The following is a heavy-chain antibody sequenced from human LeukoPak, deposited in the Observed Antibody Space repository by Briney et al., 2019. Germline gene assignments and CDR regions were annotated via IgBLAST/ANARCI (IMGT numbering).Heavy chain of an antibody. CDR1: GFAFSRHG. V-gene: IGHV3-33*01. Sequence: RGSLRLSCAASGFAFSRHGMHWVRQAPGKGLEWVAVISYDGSDKYYADSVKGRFTISRDNSKNTLYLQLNSLRAEDTAVYYCARDGGGYCGGDWGQGTLVTVSS. CDR2: ISYDGSDK. CDR3: ARDGGGYCGGD. J-gene: IGHJ4*02. D-gene: IGHD2-21*01.